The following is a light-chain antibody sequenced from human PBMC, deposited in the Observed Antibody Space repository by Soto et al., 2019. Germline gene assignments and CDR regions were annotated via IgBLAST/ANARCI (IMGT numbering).Light chain of an antibody. V-gene: IGLV2-14*01. CDR2: EVS. CDR3: SSYTSSSTYV. J-gene: IGLJ1*01. CDR1: SSDIGIYKY. Sequence: QSALTQPASVSGSPGQSIAISCTGSSSDIGIYKYVSWYQQHPGKAPKLMIYEVSNRPSGVSNRFSGSKSGNTASLTISGLQAEDEADYYCSSYTSSSTYVFGTGTKLTVL.